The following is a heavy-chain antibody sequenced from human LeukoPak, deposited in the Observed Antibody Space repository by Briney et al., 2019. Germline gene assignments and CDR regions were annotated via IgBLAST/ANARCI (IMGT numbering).Heavy chain of an antibody. CDR1: GFTFSSYA. Sequence: GGSLRLSCAASGFTFSSYAMSWVRQAPGKGLEWVSAISGSGGSTYYADSVKGRFTISRDNAKNTLYLQMNSLRAEDTAVYYCAKDLMGRSGWKLEIDYWGQGTLVTVSS. J-gene: IGHJ4*02. CDR3: AKDLMGRSGWKLEIDY. D-gene: IGHD6-19*01. CDR2: ISGSGGST. V-gene: IGHV3-23*01.